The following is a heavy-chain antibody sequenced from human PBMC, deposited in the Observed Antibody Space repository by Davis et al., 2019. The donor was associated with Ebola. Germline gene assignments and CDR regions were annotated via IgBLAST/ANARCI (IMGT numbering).Heavy chain of an antibody. CDR1: GYTFTSYA. D-gene: IGHD5-18*01. CDR2: INAGNGNT. V-gene: IGHV1-3*01. CDR3: GRGIQLWTFDY. J-gene: IGHJ4*02. Sequence: ASVKVSCKASGYTFTSYAMHWVRQAPGQRLEWMGWINAGNGNTKYSQKFQGRVTITRDTSASTAYMELSSLRSEDTAVYYCGRGIQLWTFDYWGQGTLVTVSS.